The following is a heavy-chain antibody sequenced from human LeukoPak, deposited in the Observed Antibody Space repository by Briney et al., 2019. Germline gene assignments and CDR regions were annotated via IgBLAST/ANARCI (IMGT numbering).Heavy chain of an antibody. Sequence: SETLSLTCTVSGGSISSSSYYWGWLRQPPGKGLEWIGSIYYSGSTYYNPSLKSRVTISVDTSKNQFSLKLSSVTAADTAVYYCARDPRQMYYYHGMDVWGQGTTVTVSS. CDR3: ARDPRQMYYYHGMDV. CDR2: IYYSGST. CDR1: GGSISSSSYY. V-gene: IGHV4-39*07. J-gene: IGHJ6*02.